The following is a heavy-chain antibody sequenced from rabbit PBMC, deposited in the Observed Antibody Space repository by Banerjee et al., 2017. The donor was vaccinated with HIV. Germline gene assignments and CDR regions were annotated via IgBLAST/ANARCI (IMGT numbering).Heavy chain of an antibody. V-gene: IGHV1S40*01. Sequence: QSLEESGGDLVKPGASLTLTCTASGFSFSSSYYMCWVRQAPGKGLEWVGCIVAGSSDITYYASWAKGRFTISSHNAQNTLYLQLNSLTAADTATYFCARDSYAGYAGYGYAIGYFNLWGPGTLVTVS. CDR3: ARDSYAGYAGYGYAIGYFNL. CDR1: GFSFSSSYY. CDR2: IVAGSSDIT. D-gene: IGHD6-1*01. J-gene: IGHJ4*01.